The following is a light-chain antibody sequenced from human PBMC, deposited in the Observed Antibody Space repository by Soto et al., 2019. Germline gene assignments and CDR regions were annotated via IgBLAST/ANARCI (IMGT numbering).Light chain of an antibody. V-gene: IGKV3-20*01. CDR1: QRVSSSY. CDR2: GAS. CDR3: QQYGSSPRYT. J-gene: IGKJ2*01. Sequence: EIVLTQSPGTLSLSPGEKPTLSCRASQRVSSSYLAWYQQKPGQAPRLLIYGASSRATGIPDRFSGSGSGTDFTLTISRLEPEDFAVYYCQQYGSSPRYTFGQGTKLEIK.